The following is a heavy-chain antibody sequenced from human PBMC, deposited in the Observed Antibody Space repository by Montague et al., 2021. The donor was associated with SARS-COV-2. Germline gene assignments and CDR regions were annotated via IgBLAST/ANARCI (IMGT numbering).Heavy chain of an antibody. Sequence: SLRLSCAASEVTFNNYDNQWVRQAPGKGLEWVSTLKSSNGNTYYADSVRGRFTISRDSAKKTLYLQMNSLRAEDTAIYYCSMLRGGLWGQGTLVTVSS. V-gene: IGHV3-23*01. CDR1: EVTFNNYD. CDR3: SMLRGGL. D-gene: IGHD3-16*01. CDR2: LKSSNGNT. J-gene: IGHJ4*02.